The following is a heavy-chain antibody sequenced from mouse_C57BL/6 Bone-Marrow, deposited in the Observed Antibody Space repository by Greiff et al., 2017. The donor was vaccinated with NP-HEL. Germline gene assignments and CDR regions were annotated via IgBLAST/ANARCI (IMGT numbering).Heavy chain of an antibody. CDR2: IRLKSDNYAT. CDR1: GFTFSNYW. J-gene: IGHJ2*01. D-gene: IGHD2-2*01. CDR3: TGWLQGYYFDY. V-gene: IGHV6-3*01. Sequence: EVKLEESGGGLVQPGGSMKLSCVASGFTFSNYWMNWVRQSPEKGLEWVAQIRLKSDNYATHYAESVKGRFTISRDDSKSSVYLQMNNLRAEDTGIYYCTGWLQGYYFDYWGQGTTLTVSS.